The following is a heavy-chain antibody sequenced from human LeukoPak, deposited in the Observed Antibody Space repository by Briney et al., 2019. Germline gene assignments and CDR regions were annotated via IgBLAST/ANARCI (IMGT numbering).Heavy chain of an antibody. CDR3: ARHDNRGYYSLHY. V-gene: IGHV4-59*08. CDR2: GHYTGSS. CDR1: GASISDYY. Sequence: SETLSLTCTVPGASISDYYWSWIRQPPGKGLEWVGFGHYTGSSNYNPPPKRRVATPVDTSKCQFSLKLISVTAADTAVYYCARHDNRGYYSLHYWGQGALVTVSS. J-gene: IGHJ4*02. D-gene: IGHD3-22*01.